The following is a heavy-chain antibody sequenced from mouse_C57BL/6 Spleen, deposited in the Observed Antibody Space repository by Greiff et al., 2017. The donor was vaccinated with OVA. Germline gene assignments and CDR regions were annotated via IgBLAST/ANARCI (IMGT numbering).Heavy chain of an antibody. CDR1: GYAFSSSW. CDR3: ARSIPAYYYGSSGAMDY. CDR2: IYPGDGDT. D-gene: IGHD1-1*01. V-gene: IGHV1-82*01. Sequence: QVQLQQSGPELVKPGASVKISCKASGYAFSSSWMNWVKQRPGKGLEWIGRIYPGDGDTNYNGKFKGKATLTADKSSSTAYMQLSSLTSEDSAVYFCARSIPAYYYGSSGAMDYWGQGTSVTVSS. J-gene: IGHJ4*01.